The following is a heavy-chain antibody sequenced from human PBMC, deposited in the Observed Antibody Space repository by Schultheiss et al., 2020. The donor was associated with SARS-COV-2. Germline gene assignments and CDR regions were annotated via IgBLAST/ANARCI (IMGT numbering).Heavy chain of an antibody. J-gene: IGHJ5*02. V-gene: IGHV1-18*04. CDR2: ISAYNGNT. CDR3: ARDRGGVVVPAERFDP. Sequence: ASVKVSCKASGYTFTSYYMHWVRQAPGQGLEWMGWISAYNGNTNYAQKLQGRVTMTTDTSTSTAYMELRSLRSDDTAVYYCARDRGGVVVPAERFDPWGQGTLVTVSS. CDR1: GYTFTSYY. D-gene: IGHD2-2*01.